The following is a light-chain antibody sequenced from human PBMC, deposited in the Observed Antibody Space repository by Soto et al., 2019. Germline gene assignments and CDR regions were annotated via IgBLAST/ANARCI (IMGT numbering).Light chain of an antibody. V-gene: IGKV1-5*03. J-gene: IGKJ4*01. CDR2: KAS. Sequence: DIQMTQSPSTLSASGEDRVTITCRASQSISTWLAWYQQKPGKAPKLLIYKASSLESGVSSRFSGSGSGTEFTLSISSLQPDDFATYYCQKYNTYPLTFGGGNTVEIQ. CDR1: QSISTW. CDR3: QKYNTYPLT.